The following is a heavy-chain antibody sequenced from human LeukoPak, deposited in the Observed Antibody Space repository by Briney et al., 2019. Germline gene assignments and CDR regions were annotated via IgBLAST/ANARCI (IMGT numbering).Heavy chain of an antibody. V-gene: IGHV4-31*03. CDR1: GGSISSGGYY. CDR3: ARGGAARLYFQN. J-gene: IGHJ1*01. Sequence: SETLSLTCTVSGGSISSGGYYWSWIRQHPGKGLEWIGYIYYSGSTYYNPSLKSRVTISVDTSKNQFSLNLNSVTAADTAVYYCARGGAARLYFQNWGQGTLVTVSS. CDR2: IYYSGST. D-gene: IGHD6-6*01.